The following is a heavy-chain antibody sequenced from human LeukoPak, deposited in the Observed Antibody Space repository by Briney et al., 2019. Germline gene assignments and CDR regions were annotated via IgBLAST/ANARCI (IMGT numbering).Heavy chain of an antibody. Sequence: SETLSLTCTVSGGSISSGSYYWSWIRQPAGKGLEWIGRIYTSGSTNYNPSLKSRVTIPVDTSKNQFSLKLSSVTAADTAVYYCARSGYSSGWYTDYWGQGTLVTVSS. CDR2: IYTSGST. D-gene: IGHD6-19*01. CDR1: GGSISSGSYY. J-gene: IGHJ4*02. CDR3: ARSGYSSGWYTDY. V-gene: IGHV4-61*02.